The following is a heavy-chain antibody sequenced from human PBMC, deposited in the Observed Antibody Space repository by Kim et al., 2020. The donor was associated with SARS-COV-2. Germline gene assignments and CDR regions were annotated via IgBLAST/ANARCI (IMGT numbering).Heavy chain of an antibody. CDR2: MKEDGSEK. CDR3: ASDDSSGYYYFDY. V-gene: IGHV3-7*01. J-gene: IGHJ4*02. CDR1: GFTFTSYW. Sequence: GGSLRLSCEASGFTFTSYWMSWVRQAPGKGLEWVANMKEDGSEKYYVDSVKGRFTISRDNAKNSLYLQMNSLRAEDTAVYYCASDDSSGYYYFDYWGQG. D-gene: IGHD3-22*01.